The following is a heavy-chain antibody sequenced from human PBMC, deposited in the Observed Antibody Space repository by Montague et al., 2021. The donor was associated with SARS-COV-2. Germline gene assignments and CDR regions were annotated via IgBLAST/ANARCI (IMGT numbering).Heavy chain of an antibody. V-gene: IGHV6-1*01. Sequence: CAISGDSVWSNTAAWNWIRQSPSGGLEWLGRTNYRSKWTSDYATVVEGRISIDPDTSKNQFFLHLRSVTPEDTGVYYCVRDTGSAQAGFDAWGQGTLVTVSS. CDR3: VRDTGSAQAGFDA. J-gene: IGHJ4*02. D-gene: IGHD4-17*01. CDR1: GDSVWSNTAA. CDR2: TNYRSKWTS.